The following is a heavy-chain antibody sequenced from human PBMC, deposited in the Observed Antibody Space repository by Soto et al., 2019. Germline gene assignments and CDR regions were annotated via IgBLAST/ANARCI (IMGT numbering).Heavy chain of an antibody. CDR1: GYTFTTYA. Sequence: QVQLVQSGAEVKKPGASVKVSCKASGYTFTTYAMHWVRQAPGQRLEWMGWINVGNGNTKYSQKFQGRVTITRDTSASTAHMELSSLRSEDTAVYYCAYDSSGYLDYWGQGTLVTVSS. CDR3: AYDSSGYLDY. CDR2: INVGNGNT. J-gene: IGHJ4*02. V-gene: IGHV1-3*01. D-gene: IGHD3-22*01.